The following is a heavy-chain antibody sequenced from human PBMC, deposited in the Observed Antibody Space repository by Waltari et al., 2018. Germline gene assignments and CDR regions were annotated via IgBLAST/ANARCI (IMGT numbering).Heavy chain of an antibody. J-gene: IGHJ4*02. V-gene: IGHV4-39*02. CDR1: GDSISSNTYS. Sequence: LQLQESGPGLVKPSETLSLTCTVSGDSISSNTYSWAWVRQPPGEGLEWIATISYGGSTYYKPSLTSRRTISIDTSTNHYSLVLTSVTAADTAVYYCARRSRDSSGHFYSDYWGQGTLVAVSS. CDR2: ISYGGST. CDR3: ARRSRDSSGHFYSDY. D-gene: IGHD3-22*01.